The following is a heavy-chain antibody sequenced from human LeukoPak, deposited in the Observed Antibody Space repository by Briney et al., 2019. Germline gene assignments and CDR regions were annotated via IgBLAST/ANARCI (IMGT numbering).Heavy chain of an antibody. V-gene: IGHV3-23*01. D-gene: IGHD2-15*01. J-gene: IGHJ6*02. CDR1: GFXFSSYA. CDR3: ARDRDCSGGSCYYYYYGMDV. Sequence: GGSLRLSCAVSGFXFSSYAMNWVRQAPGKGLEWVSGISGSGAGTYYADSVKGRFTISRDNSKNTLYLQVNSLRAEDTAVYYCARDRDCSGGSCYYYYYGMDVWGQGTTVTVSS. CDR2: ISGSGAGT.